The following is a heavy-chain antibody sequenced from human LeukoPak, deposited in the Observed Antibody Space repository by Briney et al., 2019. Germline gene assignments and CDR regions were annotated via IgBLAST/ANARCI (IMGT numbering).Heavy chain of an antibody. J-gene: IGHJ4*02. Sequence: PGGSLRLSCAASGFTFSDYYMSWIRQAPGKGLEWVSYISSSGSTIYYADSVKGRFTISRDNAKNSLYLQMNSLRAEDTAVYYCARVGVYYYDSSGYYYFDYWGQGTLVTVSS. V-gene: IGHV3-11*04. CDR3: ARVGVYYYDSSGYYYFDY. D-gene: IGHD3-22*01. CDR2: ISSSGSTI. CDR1: GFTFSDYY.